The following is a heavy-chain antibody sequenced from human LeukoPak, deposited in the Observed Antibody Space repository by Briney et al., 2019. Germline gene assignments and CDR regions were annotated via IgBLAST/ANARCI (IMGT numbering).Heavy chain of an antibody. CDR3: ARDRYCSSTSCYTDAFDI. D-gene: IGHD2-2*02. CDR1: GGSISSHY. J-gene: IGHJ3*02. V-gene: IGHV4-59*11. CDR2: IYYSGST. Sequence: PSETLSLTCTVSGGSISSHYWSWIRQPPGKGLEWIVYIYYSGSTNYNPSLKSRVTISVDTSKNQFSLKLSSVTAADTAVYYCARDRYCSSTSCYTDAFDIWGQGTMVTVSS.